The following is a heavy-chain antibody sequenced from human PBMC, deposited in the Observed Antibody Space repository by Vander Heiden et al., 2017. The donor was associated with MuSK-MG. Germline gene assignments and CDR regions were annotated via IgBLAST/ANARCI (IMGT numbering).Heavy chain of an antibody. CDR1: GGSISSSY. CDR2: IYTSGST. CDR3: ARALGNYDFWSGYSPGAFDI. D-gene: IGHD3-3*01. V-gene: IGHV4-4*07. J-gene: IGHJ3*02. Sequence: QVQLQESGPGLVKPSATLSLTCTVSGGSISSSYWSWIRQPAGKGLEWSGRIYTSGSTNYNPSLKSRVTMSVDTSKNQFSLKLSSVTAADTAVYYCARALGNYDFWSGYSPGAFDIWGQGTMVTVSA.